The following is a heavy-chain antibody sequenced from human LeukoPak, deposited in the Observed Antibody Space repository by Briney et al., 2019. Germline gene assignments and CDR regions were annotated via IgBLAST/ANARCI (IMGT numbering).Heavy chain of an antibody. V-gene: IGHV3-48*03. CDR1: GFIFSNYE. Sequence: GGSLRLSCAASGFIFSNYEMNWVRQAPGKGLEWVSYISSGVTTIYYADSVKGRFTISRDNAKNSLYLQMNNLRAEDTAVYYCARDLRGEGAAKRPFAYWGQGALVTVSS. D-gene: IGHD1-26*01. CDR3: ARDLRGEGAAKRPFAY. CDR2: ISSGVTTI. J-gene: IGHJ4*02.